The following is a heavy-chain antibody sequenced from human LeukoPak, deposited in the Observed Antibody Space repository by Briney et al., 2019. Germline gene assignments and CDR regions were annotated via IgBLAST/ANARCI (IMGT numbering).Heavy chain of an antibody. V-gene: IGHV4-59*01. Sequence: SETLSLTCTVSGGPISSYYWSWIRQPPGKGLEWIGYIYYSGSTNYNPSLKSRVTISVDTSKNQFSLKLSSVTAADTAVYYCAWGRGDYWGQGTLVTVSS. D-gene: IGHD3-16*01. CDR3: AWGRGDY. CDR2: IYYSGST. CDR1: GGPISSYY. J-gene: IGHJ4*02.